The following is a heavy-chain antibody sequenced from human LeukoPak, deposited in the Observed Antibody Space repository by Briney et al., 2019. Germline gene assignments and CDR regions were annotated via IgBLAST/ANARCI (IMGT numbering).Heavy chain of an antibody. CDR3: ARAQITRRRDGYNYDY. D-gene: IGHD5-24*01. J-gene: IGHJ4*02. Sequence: PGGSLRLSCAASGFTFDDYSMSWVRHAPGKGLEWVSGINWNGGSTGYADSVKGRFTISRDDAKNSLYLQMNSLRAEDTALYYCARAQITRRRDGYNYDYWGQGTLVTVSS. V-gene: IGHV3-20*04. CDR1: GFTFDDYS. CDR2: INWNGGST.